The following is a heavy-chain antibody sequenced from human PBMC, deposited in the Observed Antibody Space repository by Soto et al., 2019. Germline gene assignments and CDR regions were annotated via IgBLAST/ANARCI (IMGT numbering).Heavy chain of an antibody. V-gene: IGHV1-3*01. D-gene: IGHD3-22*01. CDR2: INAGNGDT. Sequence: ASVKVSCKASGYTFSSYIMHWVRQAPGQRLEWVGWINAGNGDTKYSQNFQGRITITRDTSASTVYMELSSLRSEDTAVYYCARYFDRGDYYFDYWGQGTLVTVSS. J-gene: IGHJ4*02. CDR3: ARYFDRGDYYFDY. CDR1: GYTFSSYI.